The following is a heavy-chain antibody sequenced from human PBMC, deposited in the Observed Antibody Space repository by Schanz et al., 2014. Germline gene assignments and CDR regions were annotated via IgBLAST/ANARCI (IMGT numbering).Heavy chain of an antibody. CDR1: GFTVSSNY. CDR2: IYGGST. CDR3: ARTTNPFNFDSWPYLDY. Sequence: EVQLVESGGGLVQPGGSLRLPCAASGFTVSSNYMSWVRQAPGKGLEWVSFIYGGSTYYTDSVKGRFTISRDNSKNTLYLQMNSLRAEDTAVYYCARTTNPFNFDSWPYLDYWGQGTLVTVSS. D-gene: IGHD3-9*01. V-gene: IGHV3-66*01. J-gene: IGHJ4*02.